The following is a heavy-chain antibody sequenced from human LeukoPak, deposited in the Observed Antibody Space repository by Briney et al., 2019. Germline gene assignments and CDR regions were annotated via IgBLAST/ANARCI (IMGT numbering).Heavy chain of an antibody. CDR2: IYSGGST. J-gene: IGHJ4*02. V-gene: IGHV3-53*01. CDR1: GFTVSSNY. D-gene: IGHD3-22*01. Sequence: GGSLRLSCAASGFTVSSNYMSWVRQAPGKGLEWVSVIYSGGSTYYADSVKGRFTISRDNSKNTLYLQMNSLRAEDTAVYYCARFDSSGYYFDYWGQGTLVTVSS. CDR3: ARFDSSGYYFDY.